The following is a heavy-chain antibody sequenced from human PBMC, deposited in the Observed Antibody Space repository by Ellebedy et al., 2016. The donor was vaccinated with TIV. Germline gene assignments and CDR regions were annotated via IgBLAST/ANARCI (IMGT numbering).Heavy chain of an antibody. V-gene: IGHV3-30*02. D-gene: IGHD3-9*01. J-gene: IGHJ4*02. CDR1: GFTFTTYA. CDR2: IRHDGSNE. CDR3: AKIFRGSKTYYDPLTGADRFDF. Sequence: GESLKISCAASGFTFTTYAMHWVRQAPGKGLEWVAFIRHDGSNEYYAAFVKGRFTISRDNSNNTLYLKMSSVRAEDTAVYYCAKIFRGSKTYYDPLTGADRFDFWGQGILVTVSS.